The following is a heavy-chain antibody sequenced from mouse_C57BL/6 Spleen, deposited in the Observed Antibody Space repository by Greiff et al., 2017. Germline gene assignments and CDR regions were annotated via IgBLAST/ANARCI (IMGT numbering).Heavy chain of an antibody. D-gene: IGHD2-3*01. Sequence: VQLQQSGPELVKPGASVKISCKASGYTFTDYYMNWVKQSHGKSLEWIGDINPNNGGTSYNQKFKGKATVTVDKSSSTAYMELRSLTSEDSAVYYCARGDIVIYDGYSHWYFDVWGTGTTVTVSS. CDR2: INPNNGGT. J-gene: IGHJ1*03. V-gene: IGHV1-26*01. CDR3: ARGDIVIYDGYSHWYFDV. CDR1: GYTFTDYY.